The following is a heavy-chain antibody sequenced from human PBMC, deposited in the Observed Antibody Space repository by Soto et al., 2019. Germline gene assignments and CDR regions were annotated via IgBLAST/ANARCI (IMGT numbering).Heavy chain of an antibody. D-gene: IGHD6-6*01. CDR1: GFSFDDYA. V-gene: IGHV3-9*01. J-gene: IGHJ6*02. Sequence: EVQLVESGGGLVQPGRSLRLSCAASGFSFDDYAMHWVRQAPGKGLEWVSGISWNSGRIGYADSVKGRFTISRDNAKNSLYLDMNSLRTEDTALYYCAKEGSKVLVYGLDVWGQGTTVTVSS. CDR3: AKEGSKVLVYGLDV. CDR2: ISWNSGRI.